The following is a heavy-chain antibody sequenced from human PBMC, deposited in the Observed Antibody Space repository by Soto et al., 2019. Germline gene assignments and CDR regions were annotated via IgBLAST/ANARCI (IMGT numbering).Heavy chain of an antibody. Sequence: GGSLRLSCAASGFTFSSYSMNWVRQAPGKGLEWVSSISSSSSYIYYADSVKGRFTISRDNAKNSLYLQMNSLRAEDTAVYYCARGWVVVAQPFAFDIWGQGTMVTVSS. J-gene: IGHJ3*02. D-gene: IGHD2-15*01. V-gene: IGHV3-21*01. CDR1: GFTFSSYS. CDR2: ISSSSSYI. CDR3: ARGWVVVAQPFAFDI.